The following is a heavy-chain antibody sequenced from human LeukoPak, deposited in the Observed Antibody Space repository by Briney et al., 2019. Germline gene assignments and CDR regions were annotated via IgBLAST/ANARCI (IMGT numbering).Heavy chain of an antibody. CDR1: GFTFDDYA. CDR3: AKDLWFGQEWGAFDI. V-gene: IGHV3-9*01. J-gene: IGHJ3*02. D-gene: IGHD3-10*01. Sequence: GRSLRLSCAATGFTFDDYAMHWVRQGPGKGLEWVSGITWNSGSIGYADSVRGRFTISRDNAKNSLYLQMNSLRAEDTALYYCAKDLWFGQEWGAFDIWGQGTMVTVSS. CDR2: ITWNSGSI.